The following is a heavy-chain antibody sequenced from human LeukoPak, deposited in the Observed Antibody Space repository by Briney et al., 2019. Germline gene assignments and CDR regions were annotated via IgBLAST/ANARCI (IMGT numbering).Heavy chain of an antibody. CDR1: GYTFTSYD. CDR2: MNPNSGNT. J-gene: IGHJ4*02. CDR3: AKGVSSGYSYYFDY. Sequence: ASVKVSCKASGYTFTSYDINWVRQATGQGLEWMGWMNPNSGNTGYAQKFQGRVTMTRNTSISTAYMELSSLRSEDTAVYYCAKGVSSGYSYYFDYWGQGTLVTVSS. D-gene: IGHD3-22*01. V-gene: IGHV1-8*01.